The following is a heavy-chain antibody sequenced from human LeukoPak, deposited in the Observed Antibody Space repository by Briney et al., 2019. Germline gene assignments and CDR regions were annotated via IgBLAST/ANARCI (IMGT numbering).Heavy chain of an antibody. J-gene: IGHJ4*02. V-gene: IGHV3-21*01. Sequence: GGSLRLSCAASGFTFSSYSMNWVRQAPGKGLEWVSSISSSSSYIYYADSVKGRFTISRDNAKNSLYLQMNSLRAKDTAVYYCARGHSGSYYAVSDYWGQGTLVTVSS. D-gene: IGHD1-26*01. CDR1: GFTFSSYS. CDR3: ARGHSGSYYAVSDY. CDR2: ISSSSSYI.